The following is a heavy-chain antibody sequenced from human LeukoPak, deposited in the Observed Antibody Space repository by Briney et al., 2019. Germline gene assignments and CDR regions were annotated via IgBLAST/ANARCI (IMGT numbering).Heavy chain of an antibody. CDR3: ARDYDFWSGYYSPTRGYFGY. V-gene: IGHV3-30*02. J-gene: IGHJ4*02. CDR2: IRYDGSNK. D-gene: IGHD3-3*01. CDR1: GFTFSSYG. Sequence: GGPLRLSCAASGFTFSSYGMHWVRQAPGKGLEWVAFIRYDGSNKYYTDSVKGRFTISRDNSKNTLYLQMDSLRAEDTAVYYCARDYDFWSGYYSPTRGYFGYWGQGTPVTVSS.